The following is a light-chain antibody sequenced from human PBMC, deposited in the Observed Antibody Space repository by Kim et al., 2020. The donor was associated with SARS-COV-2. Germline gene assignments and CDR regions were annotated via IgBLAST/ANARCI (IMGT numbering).Light chain of an antibody. V-gene: IGKV1-5*03. CDR3: QEYNTNPWT. CDR1: QSIGNW. J-gene: IGKJ1*01. CDR2: KAS. Sequence: DIHMTQSPSTLSASVGDRVTITCRASQSIGNWLAWYQQKPGKAPKLLIYKASNLQSGVPSMFSGSGSGTEFTLTVSSLQPDDFATYYCQEYNTNPWTFGQGTKVDIK.